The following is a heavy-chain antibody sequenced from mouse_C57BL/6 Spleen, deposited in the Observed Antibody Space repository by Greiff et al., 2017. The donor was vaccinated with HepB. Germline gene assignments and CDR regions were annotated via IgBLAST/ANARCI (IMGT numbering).Heavy chain of an antibody. Sequence: QVQLKQPGAELVKPGASVKLSCKASGYTFTSYWMHWVKQRPGRGLEWIGRIDPNSGGTKYNEKFKSKATLTVDKPSSTAYMQLSSLTAEDSAVYYCASEETGGVDYWGQGTTLTVSS. D-gene: IGHD4-1*01. J-gene: IGHJ2*01. CDR2: IDPNSGGT. V-gene: IGHV1-72*01. CDR3: ASEETGGVDY. CDR1: GYTFTSYW.